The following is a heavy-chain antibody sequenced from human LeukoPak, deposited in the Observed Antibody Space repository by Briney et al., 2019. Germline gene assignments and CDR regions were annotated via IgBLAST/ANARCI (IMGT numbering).Heavy chain of an antibody. V-gene: IGHV1-24*01. CDR3: ATDLGYCGGDCYRDY. Sequence: ASAKVSCKVSGYTLTELSMHWVRQAPGKGLEWMGGFDPEDGETIYAQKFQGRVTMTEDTSTDTAYMELSSLRSEDTAVYYCATDLGYCGGDCYRDYWGQGTLVTVSS. CDR1: GYTLTELS. J-gene: IGHJ4*02. CDR2: FDPEDGET. D-gene: IGHD2-21*02.